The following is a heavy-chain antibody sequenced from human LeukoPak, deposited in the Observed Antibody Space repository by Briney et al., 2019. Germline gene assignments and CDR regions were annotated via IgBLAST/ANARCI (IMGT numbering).Heavy chain of an antibody. D-gene: IGHD4-23*01. CDR1: GFTFSIFD. V-gene: IGHV3-13*04. Sequence: PGGSLRLSCAASGFTFSIFDMHWVRQATGKGLEWVSAIGTAGDTYYAGSVKGRFTISRDNSKNTLYLQMNSLRAEDTAIYYCAKDPTTVVTPYYFDYWGQGTLVTVSS. CDR2: IGTAGDT. J-gene: IGHJ4*02. CDR3: AKDPTTVVTPYYFDY.